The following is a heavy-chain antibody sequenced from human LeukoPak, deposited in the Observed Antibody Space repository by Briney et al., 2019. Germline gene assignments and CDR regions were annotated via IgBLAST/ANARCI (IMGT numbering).Heavy chain of an antibody. CDR3: AREVTPGGHLDY. D-gene: IGHD2-21*02. V-gene: IGHV1-69*05. J-gene: IGHJ4*02. CDR2: IIPIFGTA. CDR1: GGTFSSYA. Sequence: EASVKVSCKASGGTFSSYAISWVRQAPGQGLEWMGGIIPIFGTANYAQKFQGRVTITTDESTSTAYMELRSLRSDDTAVYYCAREVTPGGHLDYWGQGTLVTVSS.